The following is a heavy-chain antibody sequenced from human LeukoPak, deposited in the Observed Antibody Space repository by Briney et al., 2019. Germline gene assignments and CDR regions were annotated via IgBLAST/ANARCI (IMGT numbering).Heavy chain of an antibody. CDR1: GYSFTSYW. Sequence: GESLKISCKGSGYSFTSYWISWVRQMPGKGLEWMVRIDPSDSYTNYSPSFQGHVTISADKSISTAYLQWSSLKASDTAMYYCARHLLRYFDWFHYGMDVWGKGTAVTVSS. CDR3: ARHLLRYFDWFHYGMDV. CDR2: IDPSDSYT. D-gene: IGHD3-9*01. J-gene: IGHJ6*04. V-gene: IGHV5-10-1*01.